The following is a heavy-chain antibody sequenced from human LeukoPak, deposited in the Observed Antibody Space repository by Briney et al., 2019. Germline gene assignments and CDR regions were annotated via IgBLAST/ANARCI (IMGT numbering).Heavy chain of an antibody. J-gene: IGHJ3*02. Sequence: GGSLRLSCAASGFTFSSYRMNWVRQAPGKGLEWVSYISSSSSTIYYADSVKGRFTISRDNAKNSLYLQMNSLRAEDMALYYCAKASSRSFSSGYYGNAFDIWGQGTMVTVSS. CDR3: AKASSRSFSSGYYGNAFDI. V-gene: IGHV3-48*01. CDR2: ISSSSSTI. D-gene: IGHD6-19*01. CDR1: GFTFSSYR.